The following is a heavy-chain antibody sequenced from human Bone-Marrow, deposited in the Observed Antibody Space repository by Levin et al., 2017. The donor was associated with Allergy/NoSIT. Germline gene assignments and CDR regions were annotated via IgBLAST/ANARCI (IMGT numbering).Heavy chain of an antibody. J-gene: IGHJ4*02. V-gene: IGHV3-23*01. CDR3: VRTPGAIVVTPYFDY. CDR2: ISGSGDNT. Sequence: LSLTCAASGFRFSDYVMNWVRQAPGKGLEWVSVISGSGDNTYYADSVKGRFTISRDASKNTLYLQMNSLSAEDTAMYYCVRTPGAIVVTPYFDYWGQGTLVTVSS. D-gene: IGHD2-21*01. CDR1: GFRFSDYV.